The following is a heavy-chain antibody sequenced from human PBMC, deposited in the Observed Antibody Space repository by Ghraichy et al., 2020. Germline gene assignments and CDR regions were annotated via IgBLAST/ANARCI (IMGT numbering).Heavy chain of an antibody. Sequence: SETLSLTCTVSGGSISSSSYYWGWIRQPPGKGLEWIGSIYYSGSTYYNPSLKSRVTISVDTSNNQFSLKLSSVTAADTAVYYCARETRLHYFDYWGQGTLVTVSS. CDR2: IYYSGST. D-gene: IGHD2-15*01. V-gene: IGHV4-39*02. CDR1: GGSISSSSYY. J-gene: IGHJ4*02. CDR3: ARETRLHYFDY.